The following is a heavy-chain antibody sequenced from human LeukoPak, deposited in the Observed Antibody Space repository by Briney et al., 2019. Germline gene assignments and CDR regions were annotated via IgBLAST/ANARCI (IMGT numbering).Heavy chain of an antibody. Sequence: GGSLRLSCAASGFTFSDYYMSWIRQAPGKGLEWVSYISGSGSTIYYADSVKGRFTISRDNAKNSLYLQMNSLRAEDTAVYYCARVWFNYYDSSGDIFDYWGQGTLVTVSS. CDR1: GFTFSDYY. D-gene: IGHD3-22*01. CDR3: ARVWFNYYDSSGDIFDY. V-gene: IGHV3-11*04. J-gene: IGHJ4*02. CDR2: ISGSGSTI.